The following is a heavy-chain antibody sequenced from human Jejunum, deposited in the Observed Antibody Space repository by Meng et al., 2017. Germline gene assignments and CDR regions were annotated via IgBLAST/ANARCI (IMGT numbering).Heavy chain of an antibody. D-gene: IGHD6-6*01. CDR2: ISTRTGTP. CDR3: AREKWQHGSSFDV. Sequence: QGQLVQSGPELKKPGASVKVSCKASGYTFSDFSLSWVRQAPGQRLEYMGWISTRTGTPTYAQGFTGRFVFSLDISVNTAYLEISSLKGDDTAMYYCAREKWQHGSSFDVWGQGTLVTVSS. V-gene: IGHV7-4-1*02. CDR1: GYTFSDFS. J-gene: IGHJ4*02.